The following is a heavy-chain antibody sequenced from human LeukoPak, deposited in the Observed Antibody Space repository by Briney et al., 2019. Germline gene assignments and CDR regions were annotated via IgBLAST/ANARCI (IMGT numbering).Heavy chain of an antibody. V-gene: IGHV3-11*01. J-gene: IGHJ4*02. Sequence: GRSLTLSCAASGFTLSDYYMSWIRQAPGKGLEWLSYISGSGSTTYYADSVRGRFTISRDNSQSSLYLQMNSLRTEDTAVYYCAKRRDYFDHWGQGALVTVSS. CDR1: GFTLSDYY. CDR2: ISGSGSTT. CDR3: AKRRDYFDH.